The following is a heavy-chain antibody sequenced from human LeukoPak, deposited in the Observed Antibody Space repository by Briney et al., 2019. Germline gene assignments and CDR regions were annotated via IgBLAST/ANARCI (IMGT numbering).Heavy chain of an antibody. V-gene: IGHV4-34*01. D-gene: IGHD3-10*01. CDR2: INHSGST. J-gene: IGHJ4*02. CDR1: GGSFSGYY. Sequence: PSETLSLTCAVYGGSFSGYYWSWIRQPPGKGLEWIGEINHSGSTNYNPSLKSRVTISVDTSKNQFSLKLSSVTAADTAVYYCARGRRGYGSGSYPFDYWGQGTLVTVSS. CDR3: ARGRRGYGSGSYPFDY.